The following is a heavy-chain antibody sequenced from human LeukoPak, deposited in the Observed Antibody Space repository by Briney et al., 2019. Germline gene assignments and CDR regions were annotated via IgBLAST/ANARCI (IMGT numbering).Heavy chain of an antibody. V-gene: IGHV3-48*02. CDR1: GFTFSSYS. CDR3: ARDGYNYFPYYYGMDV. Sequence: GGSLRLSCAASGFTFSSYSMNWVRQAPGKGLEWVSYISSSSSTIYYADSVKGRFTISRDNAKNSLYLQMNSLRDEDTAVYYCARDGYNYFPYYYGMDVWGQGTTVTVSS. J-gene: IGHJ6*02. D-gene: IGHD5-12*01. CDR2: ISSSSSTI.